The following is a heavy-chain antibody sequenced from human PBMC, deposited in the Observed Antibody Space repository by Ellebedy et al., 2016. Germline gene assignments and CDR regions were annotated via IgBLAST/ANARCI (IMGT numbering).Heavy chain of an antibody. Sequence: GGSLRLSCAASGFTFSSYWMHWVRQAPGKGLVWVSRINSDGSSTTYADSVKGRFTISRDNAKNTLYLQMNSLRAEDTAVYYCARPHYDIWSGYYAYYYYYGMDVWGQGTTVTVSS. CDR2: INSDGSST. J-gene: IGHJ6*02. V-gene: IGHV3-74*01. D-gene: IGHD3-3*01. CDR1: GFTFSSYW. CDR3: ARPHYDIWSGYYAYYYYYGMDV.